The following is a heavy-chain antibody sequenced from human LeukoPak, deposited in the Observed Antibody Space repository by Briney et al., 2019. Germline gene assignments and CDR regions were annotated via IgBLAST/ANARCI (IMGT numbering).Heavy chain of an antibody. CDR1: GGSISSYY. Sequence: SETLSLTCTVSGGSISSYYWSWIRQPPGKGLEWIGYIYYGGSTNYNPSLKSRVTISVDTSKNQFSLKLSSVTAADTAVYYCARITYYDFWSGYPGVSWFDPWGQGTLVTVSS. J-gene: IGHJ5*02. D-gene: IGHD3-3*01. CDR2: IYYGGST. CDR3: ARITYYDFWSGYPGVSWFDP. V-gene: IGHV4-59*01.